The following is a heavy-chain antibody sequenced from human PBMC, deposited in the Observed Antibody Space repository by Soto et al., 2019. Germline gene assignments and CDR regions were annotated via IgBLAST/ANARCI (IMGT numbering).Heavy chain of an antibody. V-gene: IGHV4-4*02. J-gene: IGHJ6*02. CDR2: IYLSGST. CDR3: ARVRGSYYYGMDV. Sequence: QVQLQESGPGLVKPSGTLSLTCAVSGGSISSSNWCIWVLQPPGKGLEWFGEIYLSGSTNYHPSLKSRVTRSVDKSKNQFSLKLSSVTAADTALYYWARVRGSYYYGMDVWGQGTTGTVAS. D-gene: IGHD3-16*01. CDR1: GGSISSSNW.